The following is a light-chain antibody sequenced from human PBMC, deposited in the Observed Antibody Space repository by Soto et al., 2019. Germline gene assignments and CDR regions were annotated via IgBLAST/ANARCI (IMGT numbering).Light chain of an antibody. Sequence: DIVLTQFPDSLTLSMGETATIKCKSSQSLLYRSTNNNYLAWYQQKPGQSPKVIMYWASTRASGVPDRFSGSVSGTDFTLTIRNLQPEDVAVYYCHQYYTPQITFGVGTKV. CDR3: HQYYTPQIT. V-gene: IGKV4-1*01. CDR1: QSLLYRSTNNNY. CDR2: WAS. J-gene: IGKJ4*01.